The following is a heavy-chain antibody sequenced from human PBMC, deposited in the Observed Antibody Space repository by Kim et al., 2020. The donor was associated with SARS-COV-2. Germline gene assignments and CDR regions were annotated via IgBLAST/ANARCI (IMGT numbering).Heavy chain of an antibody. V-gene: IGHV3-9*01. CDR1: GFAFDDFA. J-gene: IGHJ4*02. Sequence: GGSLRLSCAASGFAFDDFAMHWVRQAPGKGLEWVSGITWNGAKRDYADSVKGRFTISRDNAKNSLYLQLNSLGTEDTALYFCAKDHASSGNYACFDYWGQGALVTVSS. CDR2: ITWNGAKR. D-gene: IGHD3-22*01. CDR3: AKDHASSGNYACFDY.